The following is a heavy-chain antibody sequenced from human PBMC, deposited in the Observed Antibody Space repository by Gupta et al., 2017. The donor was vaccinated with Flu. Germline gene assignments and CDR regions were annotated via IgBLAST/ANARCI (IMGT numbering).Heavy chain of an antibody. Sequence: EVHLVESGGDAMQPGGSLRLACAGSGLNFSIYWMYWVRQVTGKGLEWVARITNDGRTTSYADSVRCRFTIARDHANKALYLHKNSLRVEDTAVYYGVREGGYCIYGRCYGGSCDGGGQGTLVTVSS. V-gene: IGHV3-74*01. J-gene: IGHJ4*02. CDR1: GLNFSIYW. CDR2: ITNDGRTT. D-gene: IGHD2-15*01. CDR3: VREGGYCIYGRCYGGSCDG.